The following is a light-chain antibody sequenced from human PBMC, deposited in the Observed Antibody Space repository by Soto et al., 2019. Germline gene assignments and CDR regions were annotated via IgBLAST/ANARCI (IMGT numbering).Light chain of an antibody. CDR1: SSDVGGYNY. J-gene: IGLJ2*01. CDR2: DVS. V-gene: IGLV2-14*01. CDR3: SSYTSSSTLMV. Sequence: QSALTQPASVSGSPGQSITISCTGTSSDVGGYNYVSWYQQHPARAPKLIIYDVSDRPSGVSNRFSGSKSGNTASLTISGLQAEYEADYYCSSYTSSSTLMVFGGGTKLTVL.